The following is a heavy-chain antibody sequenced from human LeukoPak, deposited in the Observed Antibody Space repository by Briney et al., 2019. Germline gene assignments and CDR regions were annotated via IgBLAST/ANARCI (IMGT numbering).Heavy chain of an antibody. J-gene: IGHJ4*02. V-gene: IGHV1-69*13. CDR3: ARSAFIATAFDY. D-gene: IGHD4-17*01. Sequence: SVKVSCKASGGTFSSYAISWVRQAPGQGLEWMGGIIPIFGTANYAQKFQGRVTITADESTSTAYMELSSLRSEDTAVYYCARSAFIATAFDYWGQGTLVTVSS. CDR1: GGTFSSYA. CDR2: IIPIFGTA.